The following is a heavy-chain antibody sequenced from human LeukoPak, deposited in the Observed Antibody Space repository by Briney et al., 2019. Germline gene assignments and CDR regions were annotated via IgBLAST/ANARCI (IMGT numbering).Heavy chain of an antibody. D-gene: IGHD6-19*01. J-gene: IGHJ4*02. CDR3: ARDLGSGWYDY. V-gene: IGHV3-33*01. CDR1: GFTFSNYG. CDR2: IWYDGTNK. Sequence: GGPLRLSCAASGFTFSNYGMHWVRQAPGKGLEWVAVIWYDGTNKYYAASVKGRFTISRDNSKNMQYLQMNSLGVEDTAVYYCARDLGSGWYDYWGQGTLVTVSS.